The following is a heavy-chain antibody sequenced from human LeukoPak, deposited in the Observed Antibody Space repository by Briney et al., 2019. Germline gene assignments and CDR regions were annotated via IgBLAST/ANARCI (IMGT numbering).Heavy chain of an antibody. J-gene: IGHJ4*02. D-gene: IGHD5-24*01. V-gene: IGHV3-7*01. Sequence: GGSLRLSCAASGFTFSSYWMNWVRQAPGKGLECLANIKQDGSETYYADSVKGRFTISRDNAKNSLYLQMNGLRAEDTAVYYCARETPRRGETRDGYRWGQGTLVTVSS. CDR1: GFTFSSYW. CDR3: ARETPRRGETRDGYR. CDR2: IKQDGSET.